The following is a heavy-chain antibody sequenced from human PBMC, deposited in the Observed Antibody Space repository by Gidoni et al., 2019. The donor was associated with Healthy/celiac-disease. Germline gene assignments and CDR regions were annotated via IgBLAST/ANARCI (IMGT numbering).Heavy chain of an antibody. J-gene: IGHJ4*02. CDR2: IYYSGSA. D-gene: IGHD6-13*01. CDR3: AGYSNWYYY. CDR1: GGSISNYY. Sequence: QVQLQESGPGLVKPSETLSLTCTVSGGSISNYYWNWIRQPPGKGLEWIGYIYYSGSANYKPSLKSRVNISVDKSKNQFSLKLTSVTAADTAVYYCAGYSNWYYYWGQGTLVTVSS. V-gene: IGHV4-59*08.